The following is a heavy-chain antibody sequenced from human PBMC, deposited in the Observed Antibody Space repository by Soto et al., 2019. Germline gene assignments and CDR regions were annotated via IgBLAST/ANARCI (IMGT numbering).Heavy chain of an antibody. CDR2: INHSGST. Sequence: SETLSLTCSVYGGSFSGYYWSGIRQPPGKGREWIGEINHSGSTNYNPSLKSRATISVDTSKNQFSLKLSSVTAADTAVYYCASTLAVAGYYYYGMDVWGQGTTVTVSS. CDR1: GGSFSGYY. J-gene: IGHJ6*02. V-gene: IGHV4-34*01. CDR3: ASTLAVAGYYYYGMDV. D-gene: IGHD6-19*01.